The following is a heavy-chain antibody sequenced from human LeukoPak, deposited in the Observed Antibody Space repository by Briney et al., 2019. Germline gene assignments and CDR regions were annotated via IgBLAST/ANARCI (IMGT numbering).Heavy chain of an antibody. Sequence: PGGSLRLSCAASGFTFSSYGMHWVRQAPGKGLEWVAFIRYDGSNKYYADSVKGRFTISRDNSKNTLYLQMNSLRAEDTAVYYCAKDYVTMLRGVIHNWFDPWGQGTLVTVPS. CDR1: GFTFSSYG. D-gene: IGHD3-10*01. V-gene: IGHV3-30*02. J-gene: IGHJ5*02. CDR3: AKDYVTMLRGVIHNWFDP. CDR2: IRYDGSNK.